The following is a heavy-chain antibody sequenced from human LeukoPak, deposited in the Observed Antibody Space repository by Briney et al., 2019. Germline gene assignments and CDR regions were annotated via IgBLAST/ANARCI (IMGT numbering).Heavy chain of an antibody. Sequence: GGSLRLSCAASGFTFDDYAMHWVRQAPGKGLEWVSGISWNSGSIGYADSVKGRLTISRDNAENSLYLQMNSLRAEDTALYYCAKAAAVGEYFDYWGQGTLVTVSS. CDR1: GFTFDDYA. CDR3: AKAAAVGEYFDY. V-gene: IGHV3-9*01. D-gene: IGHD6-13*01. CDR2: ISWNSGSI. J-gene: IGHJ4*02.